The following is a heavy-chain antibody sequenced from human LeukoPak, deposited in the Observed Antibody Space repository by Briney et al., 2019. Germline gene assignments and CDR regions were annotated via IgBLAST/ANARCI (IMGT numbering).Heavy chain of an antibody. CDR2: ISHNGNT. J-gene: IGHJ4*02. CDR3: ARDGYSAYDRDLDH. CDR1: GASISDTNW. V-gene: IGHV4-4*02. D-gene: IGHD5-12*01. Sequence: SETLSLTCTISGASISDTNWWTWVHQPPGKGLEWIGEISHNGNTNYSPSLKSRVTISVDKSKNQFSLRLDSVTAADTAVYYCARDGYSAYDRDLDHWGQGALVTVSS.